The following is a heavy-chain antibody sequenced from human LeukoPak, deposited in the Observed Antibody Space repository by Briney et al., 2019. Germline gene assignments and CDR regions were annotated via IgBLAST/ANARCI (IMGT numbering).Heavy chain of an antibody. Sequence: PGGSLRLSCAASKFTFSTYWMSWVRQAPGKGLEWVSYISSSGSTIYYADSVKGRFTISRDNAKNSLYLQMNSLRAEDTAVYYCARDIGDRTAYYGDYFDYWGQGTLVTVSS. CDR3: ARDIGDRTAYYGDYFDY. V-gene: IGHV3-48*04. J-gene: IGHJ4*02. CDR1: KFTFSTYW. D-gene: IGHD3/OR15-3a*01. CDR2: ISSSGSTI.